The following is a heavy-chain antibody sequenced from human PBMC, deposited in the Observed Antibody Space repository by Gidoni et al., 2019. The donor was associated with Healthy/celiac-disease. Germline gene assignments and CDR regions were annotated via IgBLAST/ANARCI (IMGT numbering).Heavy chain of an antibody. D-gene: IGHD3-22*01. V-gene: IGHV3-23*01. J-gene: IGHJ4*02. Sequence: EVQLLESGGGLVQPGGSLRLFCAASGFTFSCHAMSWVGMAPGKGLDWCSAISGSGGSTYYEDYVKGRFTISRDNSKNTLYLQRNSRRAEDTAVYYCAKMGDSSGYYQSFDYWGQGTLVTVSS. CDR3: AKMGDSSGYYQSFDY. CDR2: ISGSGGST. CDR1: GFTFSCHA.